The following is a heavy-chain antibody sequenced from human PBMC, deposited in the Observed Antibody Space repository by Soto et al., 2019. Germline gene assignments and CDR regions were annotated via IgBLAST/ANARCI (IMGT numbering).Heavy chain of an antibody. J-gene: IGHJ4*02. V-gene: IGHV3-30*18. CDR1: GFTSSSYG. Sequence: PWGSLRLSCAASGFTSSSYGMHSVPHPPGKGLEWVAVISYDGSNKYYADSVKGRFTISRDNSKNTLYLQMNSLRAEDTAVYYCAKESFSWYDYFDYWGQGTLVTVSS. CDR3: AKESFSWYDYFDY. D-gene: IGHD6-13*01. CDR2: ISYDGSNK.